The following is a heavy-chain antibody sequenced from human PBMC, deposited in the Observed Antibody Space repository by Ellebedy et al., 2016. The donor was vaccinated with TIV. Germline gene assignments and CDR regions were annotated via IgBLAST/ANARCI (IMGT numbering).Heavy chain of an antibody. CDR3: ASSSGWYGGARWFDP. Sequence: MPSETLSLTCAVYGGFFSGYFWSWIRQSSGKGLDWIGDVNHSGITNYNPSLKSRVTISVETSKNHFSLELSSVTAADTAVYYCASSSGWYGGARWFDPWGQGTLVTVSS. D-gene: IGHD6-19*01. CDR1: GGFFSGYF. V-gene: IGHV4-34*01. CDR2: VNHSGIT. J-gene: IGHJ5*02.